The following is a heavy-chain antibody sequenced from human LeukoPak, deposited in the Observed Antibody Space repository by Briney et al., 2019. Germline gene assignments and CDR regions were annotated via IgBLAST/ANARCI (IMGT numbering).Heavy chain of an antibody. CDR3: ARDRYYDSGSYYN. Sequence: SETLSLTCTVSGGSISSSSYYWGWIRQPPGKGLEWIGSIYYSGSTNYNPSLKSRVTISVDTSKNQFSLKLSSVTAADTAVYYCARDRYYDSGSYYNWGQGTLVTVSS. D-gene: IGHD3-10*01. CDR1: GGSISSSSYY. V-gene: IGHV4-39*07. CDR2: IYYSGST. J-gene: IGHJ4*02.